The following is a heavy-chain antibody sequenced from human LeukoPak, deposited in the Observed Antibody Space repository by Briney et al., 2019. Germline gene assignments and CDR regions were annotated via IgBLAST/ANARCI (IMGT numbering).Heavy chain of an antibody. CDR3: ARLRYNDLWSGSWKYSYYMDV. CDR1: GASISSRSHY. V-gene: IGHV3-23*01. J-gene: IGHJ6*03. CDR2: ISGSGGST. D-gene: IGHD3-3*01. Sequence: PSETPSLTCTVSGASISSRSHYWGWIRQPPGKGLEWVSAISGSGGSTYYADSVKGRFTISRDNSKNTLFLQMNSLRAEDTAVYFCARLRYNDLWSGSWKYSYYMDVWGKGTTVTVSS.